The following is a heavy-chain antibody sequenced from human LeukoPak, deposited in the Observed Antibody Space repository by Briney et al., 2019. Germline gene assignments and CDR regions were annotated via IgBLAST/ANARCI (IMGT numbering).Heavy chain of an antibody. D-gene: IGHD2-15*01. CDR2: INHSGST. Sequence: PSETLSLTCAVYGRSFSGYYWSWIRQPPGKGLEWIGEINHSGSTNYNPSLKSRVTISVDTSKNQFSLKLSSVTAADTAVYYCASGGGYCSGGSCYPYYFDYWGQGTLVTVSS. J-gene: IGHJ4*02. CDR3: ASGGGYCSGGSCYPYYFDY. CDR1: GRSFSGYY. V-gene: IGHV4-34*01.